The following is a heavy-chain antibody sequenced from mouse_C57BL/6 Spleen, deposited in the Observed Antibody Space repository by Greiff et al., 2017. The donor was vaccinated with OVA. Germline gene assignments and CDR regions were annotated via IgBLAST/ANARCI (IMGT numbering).Heavy chain of an antibody. V-gene: IGHV5-17*01. CDR1: GFTFSDYG. J-gene: IGHJ2*01. CDR2: ISSGSSNI. CDR3: ARGSSFDY. Sequence: EVKLVESGGGLVKPGGSLKLSCAASGFTFSDYGMHWVRQAPEQGLEWVAYISSGSSNIYYEDTVKGRSTISRDNAKNTLFLQMTSLRSEDTAMYYCARGSSFDYWGQGTTLTVSS. D-gene: IGHD1-1*01.